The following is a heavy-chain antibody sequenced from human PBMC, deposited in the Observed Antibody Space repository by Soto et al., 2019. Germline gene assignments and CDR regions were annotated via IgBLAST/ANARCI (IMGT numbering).Heavy chain of an antibody. J-gene: IGHJ4*02. CDR3: SRLSTYQKNEGDH. CDR2: ISYNGKNQ. Sequence: PGGSLRFSCAASGFNFTNFAMHWVRQAPGKGLEWVSAISYNGKNQNYADSVKGRFLISRDNSNNTLYLQMNSLTTEDTAVYYCSRLSTYQKNEGDHWGQGTLVTVSS. D-gene: IGHD1-1*01. CDR1: GFNFTNFA. V-gene: IGHV3-30*04.